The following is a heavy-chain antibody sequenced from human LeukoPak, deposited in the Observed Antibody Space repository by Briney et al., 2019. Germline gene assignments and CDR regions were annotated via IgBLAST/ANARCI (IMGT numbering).Heavy chain of an antibody. CDR2: IIPIFGTA. CDR1: GGTFSSYA. Sequence: SVKVSCKASGGTFSSYAISWVRQAPGQGLEWMGGIIPIFGTANYAQKFQGRVTITADKSTSTAYMELSSLRTEDTAVYYCARSRYDILTGYDYWGQGTLVTVSS. D-gene: IGHD3-9*01. V-gene: IGHV1-69*06. CDR3: ARSRYDILTGYDY. J-gene: IGHJ4*02.